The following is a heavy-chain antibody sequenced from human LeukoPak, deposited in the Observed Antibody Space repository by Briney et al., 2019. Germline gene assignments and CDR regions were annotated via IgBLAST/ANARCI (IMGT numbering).Heavy chain of an antibody. CDR1: GFTFASYG. D-gene: IGHD2-2*01. J-gene: IGHJ4*02. CDR3: ARAYCSSTRCSYYFDS. V-gene: IGHV3-21*01. Sequence: KTGGSLRLSCAASGFTFASYGMNWVRQAPGKGLEWISSISGSSTYIYYADSVKGRFTISRDNAKNSLYLQMNSLRAEDTAVYYCARAYCSSTRCSYYFDSWRQGTLVTVSS. CDR2: ISGSSTYI.